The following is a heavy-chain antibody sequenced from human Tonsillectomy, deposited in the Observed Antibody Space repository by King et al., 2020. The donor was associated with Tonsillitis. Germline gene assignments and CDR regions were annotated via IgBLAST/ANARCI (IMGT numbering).Heavy chain of an antibody. CDR2: IYTSGST. CDR1: GGSISSYY. V-gene: IGHV4-4*07. CDR3: ARGSNSGYDGVFDY. D-gene: IGHD5-12*01. Sequence: QLQESGPGLVKPSETLSLTCTVSGGSISSYYWSWIRQPAGKGLEWIGRIYTSGSTNYNPSLKSRVTMSVDMSKNQFSLKLSSVTAADTAVYYCARGSNSGYDGVFDYWGQGTLVTVSS. J-gene: IGHJ4*02.